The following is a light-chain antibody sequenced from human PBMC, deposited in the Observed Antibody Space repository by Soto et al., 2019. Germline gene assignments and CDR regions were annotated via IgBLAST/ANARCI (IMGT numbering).Light chain of an antibody. CDR1: QSVGNN. CDR3: QQYNNWPRT. J-gene: IGKJ1*01. V-gene: IGKV3-15*01. Sequence: EIVMTQSPATLSVSPGERTTLSCRASQSVGNNLAWYQQKPGQAPRLLIYSTSTRATGIPARFSGSGSGTEFTLTISSLQSEDFAVYHCQQYNNWPRTFGQGTKVDI. CDR2: STS.